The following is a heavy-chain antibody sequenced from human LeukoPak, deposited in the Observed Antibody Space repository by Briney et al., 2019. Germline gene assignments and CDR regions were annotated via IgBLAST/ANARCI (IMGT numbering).Heavy chain of an antibody. J-gene: IGHJ5*02. CDR2: IYHSGST. CDR3: ARVTSSGWYGVS. Sequence: SETLSLTCTVSGYSISSGYYWGWIRQPPGKGLEWIGSIYHSGSTYYNPSLKSRVTISVDTSKNQFSLKLSSVTAADTAVYYCARVTSSGWYGVSWGQGTLVTVSS. D-gene: IGHD6-19*01. CDR1: GYSISSGYY. V-gene: IGHV4-38-2*02.